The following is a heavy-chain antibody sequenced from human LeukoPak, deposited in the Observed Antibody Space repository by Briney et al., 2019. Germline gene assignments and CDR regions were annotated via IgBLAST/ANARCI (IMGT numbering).Heavy chain of an antibody. CDR2: ISYDGSNK. CDR1: EITFSTYS. CDR3: ARDATLPKIFGVPNGWFDP. V-gene: IGHV3-30-3*01. Sequence: PGGSLRLSCTASEITFSTYSMSWVRQAPGKGLEWVAVISYDGSNKYYADSVKGRFTISRDNAKNSLYLQMNSLRAEDTAVYYCARDATLPKIFGVPNGWFDPWGQGTLVTVSS. J-gene: IGHJ5*02. D-gene: IGHD3-3*01.